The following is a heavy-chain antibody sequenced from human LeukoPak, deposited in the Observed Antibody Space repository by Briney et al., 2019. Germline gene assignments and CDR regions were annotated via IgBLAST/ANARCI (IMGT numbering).Heavy chain of an antibody. CDR3: AREADRANWGSPGAFDI. D-gene: IGHD7-27*01. CDR1: GGTFSSYA. CDR2: IIPIFGTA. J-gene: IGHJ3*02. V-gene: IGHV1-69*13. Sequence: ASVKVSCKASGGTFSSYAISRVRQAPGQGLEWMGGIIPIFGTANYAQKFQGRVTITADESTSTAYMELSSLRSEDTAVYYCAREADRANWGSPGAFDIWGQGTMVTVSS.